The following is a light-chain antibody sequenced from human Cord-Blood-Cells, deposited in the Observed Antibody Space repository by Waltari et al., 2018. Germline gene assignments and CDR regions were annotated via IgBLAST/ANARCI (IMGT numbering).Light chain of an antibody. CDR1: RSDVGSYNL. CDR3: CSYAGSSNWV. V-gene: IGLV2-23*01. Sequence: QSALTQPASVSGSPGQSITISCTGTRSDVGSYNLVPWYQQHPGKAPKLMIYEGSKRPSGVSNRFSGSKSGNTASLTISGLQAEDEADYYCCSYAGSSNWVFGGGTKLTVL. CDR2: EGS. J-gene: IGLJ3*02.